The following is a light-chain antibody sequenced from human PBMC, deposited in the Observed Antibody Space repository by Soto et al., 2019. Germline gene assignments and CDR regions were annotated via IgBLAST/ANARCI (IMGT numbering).Light chain of an antibody. V-gene: IGLV7-46*01. J-gene: IGLJ2*01. Sequence: QAVVTQEPSLTVSPGGTVTLTCGSSTGAVTSGHYPYWFQQKPGQAPRTLIYDTSNKHSWTPARFSGSLLGGKAALTLSGAQPDDEAEYCCLLSYSGARPYVVFGGGTELTVL. CDR3: LLSYSGARPYVV. CDR1: TGAVTSGHY. CDR2: DTS.